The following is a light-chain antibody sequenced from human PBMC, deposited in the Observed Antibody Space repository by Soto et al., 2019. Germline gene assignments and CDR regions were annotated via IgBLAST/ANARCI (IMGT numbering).Light chain of an antibody. Sequence: EIVMTQSPATLSVSPGERATLSCRASQSVSSSYLAWYQHKPGQAPRLLIHGASSRVTGIPERLSGSGSGTDFTLTITRLEPEDFAVDYCQQYQSLTFGGGTKVDIK. V-gene: IGKV3-20*01. J-gene: IGKJ4*01. CDR2: GAS. CDR3: QQYQSLT. CDR1: QSVSSSY.